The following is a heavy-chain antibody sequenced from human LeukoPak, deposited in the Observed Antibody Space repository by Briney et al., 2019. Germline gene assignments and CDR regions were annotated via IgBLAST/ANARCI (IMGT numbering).Heavy chain of an antibody. D-gene: IGHD6-13*01. CDR1: GFTFDDYA. V-gene: IGHV3-9*01. Sequence: PGRSLRLSCAASGFTFDDYAMHWVRQAAGKGLEWVSGISWNSGSIGYADSVKGRFTISRDNAKNSLYLQMNSLRAEDTALYYCAKDRYSSSWYGGHDFDYWGQGTLVTVSS. CDR3: AKDRYSSSWYGGHDFDY. CDR2: ISWNSGSI. J-gene: IGHJ4*02.